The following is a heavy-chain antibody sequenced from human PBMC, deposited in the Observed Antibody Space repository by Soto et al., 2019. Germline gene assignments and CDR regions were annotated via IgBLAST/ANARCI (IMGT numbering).Heavy chain of an antibody. Sequence: SETLSLTCDVYGGSFSGYIWTWIRQTPGKGLQWIGQINHSGSANYNPSLKSRVTISVHTSNSQFSLDLSSVTAADTAVYYCATSLYYYDVSGFSEGHYYFDSWGKGTLVTVSS. V-gene: IGHV4-34*01. CDR1: GGSFSGYI. D-gene: IGHD3-22*01. CDR2: INHSGSA. CDR3: ATSLYYYDVSGFSEGHYYFDS. J-gene: IGHJ4*02.